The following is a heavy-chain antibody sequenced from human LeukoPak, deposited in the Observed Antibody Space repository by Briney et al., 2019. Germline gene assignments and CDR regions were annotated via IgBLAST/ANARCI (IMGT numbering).Heavy chain of an antibody. Sequence: GGSLRLSCAASGFTFSTYWMNWVRQAPGKGPEWVANIKQDGSEKYYVDSVKGRFVVSRDNAKNSLYLQMNSLRAEDTAVYYCARGGANYYDSSGYYDWGQGTLVTVSS. CDR2: IKQDGSEK. CDR1: GFTFSTYW. V-gene: IGHV3-7*03. CDR3: ARGGANYYDSSGYYD. J-gene: IGHJ4*02. D-gene: IGHD3-22*01.